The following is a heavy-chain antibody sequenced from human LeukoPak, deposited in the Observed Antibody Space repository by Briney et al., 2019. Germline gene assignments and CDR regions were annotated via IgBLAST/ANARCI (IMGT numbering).Heavy chain of an antibody. CDR3: ARGRGEFVY. CDR1: GGSFSGYY. Sequence: SETLSLTCAVYGGSFSGYYWSWIRQPPGKGLEWIGEINHSGSTDYNPSLKSRVTISVDTSKNQFPLKLSSVTAADTAVYYCARGRGEFVYWGQGTLVTVSS. J-gene: IGHJ4*02. V-gene: IGHV4-34*01. CDR2: INHSGST. D-gene: IGHD3-16*01.